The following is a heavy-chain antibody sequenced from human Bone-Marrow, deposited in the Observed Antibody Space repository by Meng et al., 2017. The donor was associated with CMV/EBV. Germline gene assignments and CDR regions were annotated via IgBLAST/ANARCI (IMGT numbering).Heavy chain of an antibody. V-gene: IGHV1-2*02. D-gene: IGHD2-15*01. Sequence: ASAKVSCKASGYTFTGYYMHWVRQAPGQGLEWMGWINPNSGGTNYAQKFQGRVTMTRDTSISTAYMELSRLRSDDTAVDYCARDRDPLVAVRLGWFDPWGQGTLVTVSS. CDR3: ARDRDPLVAVRLGWFDP. CDR1: GYTFTGYY. CDR2: INPNSGGT. J-gene: IGHJ5*02.